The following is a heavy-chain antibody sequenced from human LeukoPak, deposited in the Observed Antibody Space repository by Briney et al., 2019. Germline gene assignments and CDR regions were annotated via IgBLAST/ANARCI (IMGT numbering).Heavy chain of an antibody. Sequence: GGSLRLSCAASGFTFSAFGMHWVRQAPGKGLEWVTFIPYDGSDKYYADSVKGRFTISRDNAKNSLYLQMNSLRAEDTAVYYCARPYWDYDYVWGSYRWGLYYFDYWGQGTLVTVSS. CDR3: ARPYWDYDYVWGSYRWGLYYFDY. J-gene: IGHJ4*02. CDR1: GFTFSAFG. V-gene: IGHV3-30*12. CDR2: IPYDGSDK. D-gene: IGHD3-16*02.